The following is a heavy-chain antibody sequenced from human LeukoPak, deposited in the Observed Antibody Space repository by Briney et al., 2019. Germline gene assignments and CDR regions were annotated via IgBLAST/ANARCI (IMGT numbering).Heavy chain of an antibody. CDR1: GFTFNNYA. V-gene: IGHV3-23*01. CDR2: ITGGGTTT. Sequence: PGGSLRLSCAASGFTFNNYAMSWVRQAPGKGLEWVSGITGGGTTTSYADSVKGRFTISRDNSKNTLFLQMNSLRAEDTAVYYCAKGTSGWYWRFDYWGQGTLVTVSS. D-gene: IGHD6-19*01. J-gene: IGHJ4*02. CDR3: AKGTSGWYWRFDY.